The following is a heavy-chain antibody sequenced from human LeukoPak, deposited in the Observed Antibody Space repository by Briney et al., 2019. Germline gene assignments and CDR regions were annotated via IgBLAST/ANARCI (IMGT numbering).Heavy chain of an antibody. Sequence: GASVKVSCKASGYTFTGYYMHWVRQAPGQGLEWMGWINPNGGGTNYAQKFQGRVTMTRDTSISTAYMELSRLRSDDTAVYYCARDGTTGVAGDYWGQGTLVTVSS. CDR1: GYTFTGYY. CDR3: ARDGTTGVAGDY. V-gene: IGHV1-2*02. CDR2: INPNGGGT. J-gene: IGHJ4*02. D-gene: IGHD6-19*01.